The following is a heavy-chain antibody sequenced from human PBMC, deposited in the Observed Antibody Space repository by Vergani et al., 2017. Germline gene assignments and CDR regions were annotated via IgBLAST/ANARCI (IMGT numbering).Heavy chain of an antibody. CDR2: ISSGGGDI. D-gene: IGHD3-10*01. J-gene: IGHJ1*01. V-gene: IGHV3-23*01. CDR3: TTAWGLYYLHGEYFQY. Sequence: EVQLLESGGGLVQPGGSRRLSCAGAGFTFDTYTMAYVRQAPGTGLEWVATISSGGGDIFYADSVKGSCTISRDNSKNTLFLHMNSLKDEDTAVYYCTTAWGLYYLHGEYFQYWGRGTLVAVSS. CDR1: GFTFDTYT.